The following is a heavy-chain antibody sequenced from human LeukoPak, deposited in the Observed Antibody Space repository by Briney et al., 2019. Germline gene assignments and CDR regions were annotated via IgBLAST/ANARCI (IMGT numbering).Heavy chain of an antibody. V-gene: IGHV1-18*01. J-gene: IGHJ1*01. D-gene: IGHD6-13*01. CDR2: ISAYNGNT. CDR3: AREAGYSSSWSRGSQYFQH. CDR1: GYTVTSYG. Sequence: ASVKVSCKASGYTVTSYGISWVRQAPGQGLEWMGWISAYNGNTNYAQKLQGRVTMTTDTSTSTAYMELRSLRSDDTAVYYCAREAGYSSSWSRGSQYFQHWGQGTLVTVSS.